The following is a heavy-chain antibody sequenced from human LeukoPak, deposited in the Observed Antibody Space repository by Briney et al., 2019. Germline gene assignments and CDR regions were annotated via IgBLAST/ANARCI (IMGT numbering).Heavy chain of an antibody. CDR2: INHSGST. D-gene: IGHD3-22*01. J-gene: IGHJ4*02. CDR1: GGSFNSYY. Sequence: SETLSLTCAVYGGSFNSYYWSWIRQSPGKGLEWIGEINHSGSTNYNPSLESRVTISVDTSKNQFSLKLSSVTAADTAVYYCARDGARYYYDSSGYFSYWGQGTLVTVSS. CDR3: ARDGARYYYDSSGYFSY. V-gene: IGHV4-34*01.